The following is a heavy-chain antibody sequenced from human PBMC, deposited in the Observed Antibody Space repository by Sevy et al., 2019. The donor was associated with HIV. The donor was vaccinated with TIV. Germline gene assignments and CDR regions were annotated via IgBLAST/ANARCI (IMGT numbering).Heavy chain of an antibody. CDR2: IYTSGST. V-gene: IGHV4-4*07. Sequence: SETLSLTCTVSGGSISSYYWSWIRQPAGKGLEWIGRIYTSGSTNYNPSRKIRVTMSVEQSKNQFSLKLASVTAADTAVYYCARDGWGGAARPGRPPADYYYYYGMDVWGQGTTVTVSS. CDR1: GGSISSYY. CDR3: ARDGWGGAARPGRPPADYYYYYGMDV. J-gene: IGHJ6*02. D-gene: IGHD6-6*01.